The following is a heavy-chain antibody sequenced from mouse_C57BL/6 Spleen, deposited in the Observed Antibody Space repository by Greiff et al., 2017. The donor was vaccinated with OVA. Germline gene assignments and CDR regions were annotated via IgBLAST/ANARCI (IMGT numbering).Heavy chain of an antibody. CDR2: ISYDGSN. Sequence: EVQLQQSGPGLVKPSQSLSLTCSVTGYSITSGYYWNWIRQFPGNKLEWMGYISYDGSNNYNPSLKNRISITRDTSKNQFFLKLNSVTTEDTATYYCARDYDDALDYWGQGTTLTVSS. CDR1: GYSITSGYY. J-gene: IGHJ2*01. V-gene: IGHV3-6*01. D-gene: IGHD2-12*01. CDR3: ARDYDDALDY.